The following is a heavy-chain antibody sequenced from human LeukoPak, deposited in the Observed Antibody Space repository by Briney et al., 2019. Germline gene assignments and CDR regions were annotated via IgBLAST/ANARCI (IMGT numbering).Heavy chain of an antibody. Sequence: PGGSLRLSCAASGFTFSSYAMHWVRQAPGKGLEYVLAISSNGGSTYYANSVKGRFTISRDNSKNTLYLQMGSLRAEDMAVYYCARVPPNYYYYYMDVWGKGTTVTVSS. CDR2: ISSNGGST. J-gene: IGHJ6*03. V-gene: IGHV3-64*01. CDR1: GFTFSSYA. CDR3: ARVPPNYYYYYMDV.